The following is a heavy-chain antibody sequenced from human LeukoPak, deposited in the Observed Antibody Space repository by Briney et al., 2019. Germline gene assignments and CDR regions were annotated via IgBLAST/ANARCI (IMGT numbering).Heavy chain of an antibody. CDR3: ARGDSALPY. J-gene: IGHJ4*02. V-gene: IGHV3-21*01. CDR1: GFTFSSYR. CDR2: ITSSSLYI. D-gene: IGHD4-11*01. Sequence: TGGSLRLSCAASGFTFSSYRMIWVRQAPGKGLEWVSSITSSSLYIYYADSVKGRFTVSRDNAKNSLYLQMNSLRAEDTAVHFCARGDSALPYWGQGTLVSVSS.